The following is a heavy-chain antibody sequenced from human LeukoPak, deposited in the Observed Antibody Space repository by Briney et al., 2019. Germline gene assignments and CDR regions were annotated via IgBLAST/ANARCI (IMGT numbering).Heavy chain of an antibody. J-gene: IGHJ4*02. CDR2: ISGSGGST. Sequence: GGSLRLSCAASGFTFSSYAMSWVRQAPGKGLEWVSAISGSGGSTYYADSVKGRFTISRDNSKNTLYLQMNSLRAEDTAVYYSAKCIFGTSSYYFADYVQGPLATVSS. V-gene: IGHV3-23*01. CDR3: AKCIFGTSSYYFAD. CDR1: GFTFSSYA. D-gene: IGHD6-6*01.